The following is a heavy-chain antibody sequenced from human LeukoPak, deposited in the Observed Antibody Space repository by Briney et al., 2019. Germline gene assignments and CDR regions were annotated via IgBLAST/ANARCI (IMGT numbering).Heavy chain of an antibody. CDR2: ISSNGGST. J-gene: IGHJ4*02. CDR3: VKAEPRGYSYGYGVDY. Sequence: PGGSLRLSCAASGFTFSSYAMHWVRQAPGKGLEYVSAISSNGGSTYYADSVKGRFTISRDNSKNTLYLQMSSLRAEDTAVYYCVKAEPRGYSYGYGVDYWGQGTLVTVSS. CDR1: GFTFSSYA. V-gene: IGHV3-64D*06. D-gene: IGHD5-18*01.